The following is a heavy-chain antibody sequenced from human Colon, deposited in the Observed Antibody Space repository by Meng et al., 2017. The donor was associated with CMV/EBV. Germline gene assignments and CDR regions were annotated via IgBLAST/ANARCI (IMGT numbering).Heavy chain of an antibody. CDR2: INPNGGST. CDR1: GYTLTSYY. D-gene: IGHD1-20*01. Sequence: QGQLVRSGDGVKTPGDPCKSSCKASGYTLTSYYMNWVRQAPGQGLEWMGIINPNGGSTSYRQKFQGRVTMTRDTSTSTVYMDLSSLRSEDTAVYYCARQEGNWNDERNWFDPWGQGTLVTVSS. CDR3: ARQEGNWNDERNWFDP. J-gene: IGHJ5*02. V-gene: IGHV1-46*01.